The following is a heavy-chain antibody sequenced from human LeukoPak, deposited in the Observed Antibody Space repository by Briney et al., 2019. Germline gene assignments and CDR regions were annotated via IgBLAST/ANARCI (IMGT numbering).Heavy chain of an antibody. CDR1: GFTFSSYS. D-gene: IGHD3-22*01. J-gene: IGHJ4*02. V-gene: IGHV3-21*01. Sequence: GGSLRLSCAASGFTFSSYSMNWVRQAPGKGLEWVSSISSSSSYIYYADSVKGRFTISRDNAKNSLYLQMNSLRAEDTAVYYCARGHYYDSRGTTPNDYWGQGTLVTVSS. CDR3: ARGHYYDSRGTTPNDY. CDR2: ISSSSSYI.